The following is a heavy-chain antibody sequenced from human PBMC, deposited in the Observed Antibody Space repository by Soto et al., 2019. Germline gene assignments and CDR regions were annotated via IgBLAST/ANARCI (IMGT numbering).Heavy chain of an antibody. CDR2: ISAYNGNT. V-gene: IGHV1-18*01. CDR3: ARHYYYDSSGYFGPYYYYYGMDV. CDR1: GYTFTSYG. Sequence: GASVKVSCKASGYTFTSYGISWVRQAPGQGLEWMGWISAYNGNTNYAQKLQGRVTMTTDTSTSTAYMELRSLRSDDTAVYYCARHYYYDSSGYFGPYYYYYGMDVWGQGTTVTVS. D-gene: IGHD3-22*01. J-gene: IGHJ6*02.